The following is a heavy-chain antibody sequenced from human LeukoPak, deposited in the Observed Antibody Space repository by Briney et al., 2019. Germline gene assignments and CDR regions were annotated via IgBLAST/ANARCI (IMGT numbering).Heavy chain of an antibody. V-gene: IGHV3-21*01. CDR2: VNTVSSYI. J-gene: IGHJ4*02. CDR1: GFVFSSYS. Sequence: TGGSLRLSCAASGFVFSSYSFSWVRQAPGKGLEWVASVNTVSSYIYYADSVRGRFTISRDNAKNSVFLQMNSLRAEDTAMYYCVRLRRNSDSSGYFYYYDKWGQGTLVTVSS. CDR3: VRLRRNSDSSGYFYYYDK. D-gene: IGHD3-22*01.